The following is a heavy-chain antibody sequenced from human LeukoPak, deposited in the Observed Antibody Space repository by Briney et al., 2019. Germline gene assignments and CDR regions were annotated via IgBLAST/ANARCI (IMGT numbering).Heavy chain of an antibody. V-gene: IGHV3-30*18. CDR1: GFTFSSYG. CDR2: ISYDGSNK. D-gene: IGHD3-3*01. Sequence: PGGSLRLSCAASGFTFSSYGMHWVRQAPGKGLEWVAVISYDGSNKYYADSVKGRFTISRDNSKNTLYLQMNSLRAEDTAVYYCAKEPYGFWSGSKNYYFDYWGQGTLVTVSS. CDR3: AKEPYGFWSGSKNYYFDY. J-gene: IGHJ4*02.